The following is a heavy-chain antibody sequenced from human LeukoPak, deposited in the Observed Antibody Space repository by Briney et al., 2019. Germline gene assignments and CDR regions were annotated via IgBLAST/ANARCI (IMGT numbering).Heavy chain of an antibody. Sequence: PSETLSLTCAVYGGSFSGYYRSWIRQPPGKGLEWIGEINHSGSTNYNPSLKSRVTISVDTSKNQFSLKLNSVTAADTAVYYCARDGYGGIDYWGQGILVTVSS. V-gene: IGHV4-34*01. CDR3: ARDGYGGIDY. D-gene: IGHD4-23*01. CDR1: GGSFSGYY. J-gene: IGHJ4*02. CDR2: INHSGST.